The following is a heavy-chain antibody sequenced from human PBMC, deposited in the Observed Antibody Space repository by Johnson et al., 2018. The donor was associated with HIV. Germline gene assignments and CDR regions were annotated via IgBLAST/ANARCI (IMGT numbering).Heavy chain of an antibody. V-gene: IGHV3-NL1*01. D-gene: IGHD6-13*01. J-gene: IGHJ3*02. CDR3: ARSGGYPNAFDI. Sequence: QVQLVESGGGVVQPGRSLRLSCAASGFTFSSYGMHWVRQAPGKGLEWVSGINWNGGSTGYADSVKGRFTISRDNSKNSLFLQMNSLRVEDTAVYYCARSGGYPNAFDIWGQGTMVTVSS. CDR1: GFTFSSYG. CDR2: INWNGGST.